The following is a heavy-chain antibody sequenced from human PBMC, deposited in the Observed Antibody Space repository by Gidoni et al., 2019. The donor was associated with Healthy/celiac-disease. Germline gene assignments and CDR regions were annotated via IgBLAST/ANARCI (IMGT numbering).Heavy chain of an antibody. J-gene: IGHJ3*02. CDR2: ISWNSGSR. CDR3: AKDFGYSSSWGGGAFDI. CDR1: GFTLDDYA. V-gene: IGHV3-9*01. D-gene: IGHD6-13*01. Sequence: EVQLVESGGGLVQPGRSLRLSCAASGFTLDDYAMHLVRQAPGKGLVWVSGISWNSGSRGDADSVNGRFTISRDNAKNSLYLQMTSLRAEDTALYYCAKDFGYSSSWGGGAFDIWGQGTMVTVSS.